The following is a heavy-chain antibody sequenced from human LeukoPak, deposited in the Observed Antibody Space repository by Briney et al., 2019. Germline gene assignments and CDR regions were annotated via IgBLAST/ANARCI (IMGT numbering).Heavy chain of an antibody. CDR3: AKDVPGCSSTSCPADY. D-gene: IGHD2-2*01. J-gene: IGHJ4*02. CDR1: GFTFSSYG. CDR2: ISYDGSNK. Sequence: PGRSLRLSCAVSGFTFSSYGMQWVRQAPGEGREWVAVISYDGSNKYYADSVKGRFTISRDNSKNTLYLQMNSLRAEDTAVYYCAKDVPGCSSTSCPADYWGQGTLVTVSS. V-gene: IGHV3-30*18.